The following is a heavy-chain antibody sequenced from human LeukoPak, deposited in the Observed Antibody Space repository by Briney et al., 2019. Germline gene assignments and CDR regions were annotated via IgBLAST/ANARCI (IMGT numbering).Heavy chain of an antibody. CDR1: GGTFSSYA. CDR2: IIPILGIA. D-gene: IGHD2-2*01. V-gene: IGHV1-69*04. CDR3: ARVRVPAANGGFYYYGMDV. Sequence: GASVKVSCKASGGTFSSYAISWVRQAPGLGLEWMGRIIPILGIANYAQKFQGRVTITADKSTSTAYMELSSLRSEDTAVYYCARVRVPAANGGFYYYGMDVWGQGTTVTVSS. J-gene: IGHJ6*02.